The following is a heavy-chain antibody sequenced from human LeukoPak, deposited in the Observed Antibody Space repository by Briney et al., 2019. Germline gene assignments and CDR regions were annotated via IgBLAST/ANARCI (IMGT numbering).Heavy chain of an antibody. J-gene: IGHJ6*03. CDR2: INHNGGT. CDR1: GGSFSDYS. D-gene: IGHD3-9*01. CDR3: ASVAYRYSINDWSRTGLGAYATKYYYYMDV. V-gene: IGHV4-34*01. Sequence: KPSETLSLTCAVYGGSFSDYSWTWIRQAPGEGLEWIGEINHNGGTNHNPSLVSRVIMPVDTSKNQFSLKVSSVTSADTAVYYCASVAYRYSINDWSRTGLGAYATKYYYYMDVWGKGTTVTVSS.